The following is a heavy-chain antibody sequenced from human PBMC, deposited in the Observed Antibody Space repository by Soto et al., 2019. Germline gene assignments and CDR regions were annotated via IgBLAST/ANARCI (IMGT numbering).Heavy chain of an antibody. Sequence: EVQLVASGGGLVKPGGSLRLSCAGSGFTFSNAWMCWVRRTTGKGLEWVGRIKSDAYGGAIDYAAPVKGRFTISSDDSTHTLFLQMNNLRAEDTAVYSCTTTKGRLEPPTNDFWGQGTPVIVSS. CDR2: IKSDAYGGAI. J-gene: IGHJ4*02. CDR1: GFTFSNAW. CDR3: TTTKGRLEPPTNDF. D-gene: IGHD2-8*01. V-gene: IGHV3-15*01.